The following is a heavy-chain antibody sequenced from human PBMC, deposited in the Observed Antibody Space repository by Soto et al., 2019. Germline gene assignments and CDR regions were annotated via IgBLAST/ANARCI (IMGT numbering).Heavy chain of an antibody. CDR1: GDSISTVDYF. V-gene: IGHV4-30-4*01. D-gene: IGHD2-15*01. Sequence: QVHLLESGPGLVKPSQTLSLTCSVSGDSISTVDYFWAWIRQPPGQVLEYIGYIYKSTTTYYNPSSESRGAISPDTSKSQFSLNVTSVTAADTAVYFCARGRYCLTGRCFPNWFDSWGQGTLVTVSS. CDR2: IYKSTTT. CDR3: ARGRYCLTGRCFPNWFDS. J-gene: IGHJ5*01.